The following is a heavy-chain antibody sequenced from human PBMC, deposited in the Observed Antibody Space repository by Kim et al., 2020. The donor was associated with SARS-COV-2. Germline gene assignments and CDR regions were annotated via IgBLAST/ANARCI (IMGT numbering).Heavy chain of an antibody. D-gene: IGHD1-1*01. V-gene: IGHV4-34*01. CDR1: GGSFSGYY. Sequence: SETLSLTCAVYGGSFSGYYWSWIRQPPGKGLEWIGEINHSGSTNYNPSLKSRVTISVDTSKNQFSLKLSSVTAADTAVYYCARGEGTGGTTWGVLNCFDPWGQGTLVTVSS. J-gene: IGHJ5*02. CDR3: ARGEGTGGTTWGVLNCFDP. CDR2: INHSGST.